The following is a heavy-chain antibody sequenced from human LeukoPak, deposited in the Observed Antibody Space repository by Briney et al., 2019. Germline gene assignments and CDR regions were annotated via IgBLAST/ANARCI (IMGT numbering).Heavy chain of an antibody. D-gene: IGHD3-22*01. V-gene: IGHV3-30*02. CDR1: GFRFSGIG. CDR3: ARAGYYYDSSGYPFDY. CDR2: IRNDGGNK. J-gene: IGHJ4*02. Sequence: GGSLRLSCAASGFRFSGIGMHWVRQAPGKGLDWVAYIRNDGGNKQYADSVKGRFSISRDNSKNTLSLEMNSLRAEDTAVYYCARAGYYYDSSGYPFDYWGQGTLVTVSS.